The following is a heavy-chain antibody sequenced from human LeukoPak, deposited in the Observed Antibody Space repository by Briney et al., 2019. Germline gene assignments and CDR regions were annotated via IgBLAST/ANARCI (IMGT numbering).Heavy chain of an antibody. V-gene: IGHV4-59*08. Sequence: SETLSLTCTVSGGSISSYYWSWIRQPPGKGLEWIGYIYYSGSTYYNPSLKSRVTISVDTSKNQFSLKLSSVTAADTAVYYCASECRGGDCSTDAFDIWGQGTMVTVSS. CDR3: ASECRGGDCSTDAFDI. CDR2: IYYSGST. CDR1: GGSISSYY. D-gene: IGHD2-21*02. J-gene: IGHJ3*02.